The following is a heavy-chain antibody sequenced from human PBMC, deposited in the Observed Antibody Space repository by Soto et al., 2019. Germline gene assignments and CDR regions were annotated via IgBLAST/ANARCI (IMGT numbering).Heavy chain of an antibody. CDR3: AHRQRTVVVGAPFDL. D-gene: IGHD2-15*01. CDR1: GVSLSTSGEG. Sequence: QITLRESGPTLVQPTQTLTLTCTLSGVSLSTSGEGVGWIRQPPGKALEWLALIYWDDDKRFSPSLKSRHAITRDISKNQVVMTMTDMAPEDTAIYYCAHRQRTVVVGAPFDLWGQGSQVTVSS. CDR2: IYWDDDK. J-gene: IGHJ4*02. V-gene: IGHV2-5*02.